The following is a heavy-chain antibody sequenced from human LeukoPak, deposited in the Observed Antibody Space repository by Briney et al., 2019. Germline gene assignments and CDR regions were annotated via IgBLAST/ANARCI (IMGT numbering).Heavy chain of an antibody. CDR1: GGSISSGDYY. J-gene: IGHJ5*02. D-gene: IGHD5-12*01. V-gene: IGHV4-30-4*01. CDR2: IYYSGST. Sequence: SETLSLTCTVSGGSISSGDYYWSWIRQPPGKGLEWIGYIYYSGSTYYNPSLKSRVTISVDTSKNQFSLKLSSVTAADTAVYYCARDIVATIGNWFDHWGQGTLVTVSS. CDR3: ARDIVATIGNWFDH.